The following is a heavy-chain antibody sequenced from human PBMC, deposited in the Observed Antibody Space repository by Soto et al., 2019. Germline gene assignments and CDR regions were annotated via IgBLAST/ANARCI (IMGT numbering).Heavy chain of an antibody. CDR3: VRGGDWNDEACDY. CDR2: IWSDGNNR. D-gene: IGHD1-1*01. Sequence: QVQLVESGGGVVQPGRSLRLSCAASGFMFSNHGMHWVRQAPGKGLEWVAVIWSDGNNRYYADSVKGRFTISRDNSKNTVYRQMNSRRAEDTAVYYCVRGGDWNDEACDYWGQGTLVTVSS. CDR1: GFMFSNHG. J-gene: IGHJ4*02. V-gene: IGHV3-33*01.